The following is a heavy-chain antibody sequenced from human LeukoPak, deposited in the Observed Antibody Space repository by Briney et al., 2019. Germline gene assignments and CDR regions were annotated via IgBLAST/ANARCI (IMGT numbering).Heavy chain of an antibody. CDR3: ARGLNYYDSSGLGY. CDR1: GGSIRSSYYY. V-gene: IGHV4-61*05. CDR2: IYYSGST. J-gene: IGHJ4*02. D-gene: IGHD3-22*01. Sequence: SETLSLTCTVSGGSIRSSYYYWGWIRQPPGKGLECIGYIYYSGSTNYNPSLKSRVTISVDTSKNQFSLKLSSVTAADTAVYYCARGLNYYDSSGLGYWGQGTLVTVSS.